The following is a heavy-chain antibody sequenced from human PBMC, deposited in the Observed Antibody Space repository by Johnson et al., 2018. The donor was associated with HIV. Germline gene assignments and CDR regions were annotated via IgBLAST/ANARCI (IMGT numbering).Heavy chain of an antibody. J-gene: IGHJ3*02. D-gene: IGHD2-15*01. V-gene: IGHV3-9*01. Sequence: VQLVESGGGVVQPGGSLRLSCAASGFTFDDYAMHWVRQAPGKGLEWVSGISWNSGSIGYADSVTGRFPISRDNSKNTLYLQMNSLRAEDTAVYYCAKRGARYCSGGSCFDAFDIWGQGTMVTVSS. CDR3: AKRGARYCSGGSCFDAFDI. CDR2: ISWNSGSI. CDR1: GFTFDDYA.